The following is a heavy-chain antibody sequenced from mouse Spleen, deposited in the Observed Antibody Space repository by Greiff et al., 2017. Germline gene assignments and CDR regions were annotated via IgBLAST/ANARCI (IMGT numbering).Heavy chain of an antibody. J-gene: IGHJ4*01. CDR2: INPYNGGT. Sequence: VQLQQSGAELVRPGSSVKISCKASGYAFSSYWMNWVKQSHGKNLEWIGLINPYNGGTSYNQKFKGKATLTVDKSSSTAYMELLSLTSEDSAVYYCAREGVHYAMDYWGQGTSVTVSS. V-gene: IGHV1-19*01. CDR1: GYAFSSYW. CDR3: AREGVHYAMDY.